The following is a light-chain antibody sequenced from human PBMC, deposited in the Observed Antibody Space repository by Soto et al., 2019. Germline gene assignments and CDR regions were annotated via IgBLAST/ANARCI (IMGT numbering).Light chain of an antibody. J-gene: IGKJ1*01. CDR2: GES. Sequence: DIQMTQFPSAISASVGDRFTITCLASQGIRNYLAWFQQKTGKVTTRMIYGESSLQSGVPSRLSGSGSGTEFTLTISSLQPEDSATYYCLQSNSYPWTFGQGTKVDIK. V-gene: IGKV1-17*03. CDR3: LQSNSYPWT. CDR1: QGIRNY.